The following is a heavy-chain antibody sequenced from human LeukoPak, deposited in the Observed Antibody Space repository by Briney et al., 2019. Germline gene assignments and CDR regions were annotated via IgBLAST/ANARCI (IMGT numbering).Heavy chain of an antibody. CDR2: IKQDGSEK. V-gene: IGHV3-7*03. D-gene: IGHD4-17*01. Sequence: GGSLRLSCAASGLTFSSYWMSWVRQAPGKGLEWVANIKQDGSEKYYVDSVKGRFTISRDNARNSLYLQMKRLRAEETAVYFCATEYGDYLTNWFDPWGKGTLVTVSS. CDR3: ATEYGDYLTNWFDP. CDR1: GLTFSSYW. J-gene: IGHJ5*02.